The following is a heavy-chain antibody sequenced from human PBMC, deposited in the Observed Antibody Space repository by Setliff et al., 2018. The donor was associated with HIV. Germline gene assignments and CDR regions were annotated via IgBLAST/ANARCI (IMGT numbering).Heavy chain of an antibody. V-gene: IGHV1-18*01. CDR1: GGTFRSKG. CDR2: INTHSGYT. J-gene: IGHJ4*02. D-gene: IGHD7-27*01. Sequence: ASVKVSCKASGGTFRSKGISWVRQAPGQGLEWMGWINTHSGYTNYAQNVQGRVTMTRDTSTSTAYMELNSLSSEDTAVYYCARERPNSLYFDFWGQGTRVTVSS. CDR3: ARERPNSLYFDF.